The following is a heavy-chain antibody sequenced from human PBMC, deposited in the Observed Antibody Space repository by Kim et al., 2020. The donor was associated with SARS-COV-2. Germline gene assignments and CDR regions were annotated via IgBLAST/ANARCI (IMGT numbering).Heavy chain of an antibody. D-gene: IGHD3-3*01. CDR3: ARVGRFLGGYYYYGMDV. V-gene: IGHV3-7*03. CDR1: GFTFSSYW. CDR2: IKQDGSEK. J-gene: IGHJ6*02. Sequence: GGSLRLSCAASGFTFSSYWMSWVRQAPGKGLEWVANIKQDGSEKYYVDSVKGRFTISRDNAKNSLYLQMNSLRAEDTAVYYCARVGRFLGGYYYYGMDVWGQGTTVTVSS.